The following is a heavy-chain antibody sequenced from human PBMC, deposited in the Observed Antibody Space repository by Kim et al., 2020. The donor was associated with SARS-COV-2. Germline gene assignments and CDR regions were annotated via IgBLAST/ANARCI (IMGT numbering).Heavy chain of an antibody. J-gene: IGHJ4*02. CDR2: ISNDGSNK. V-gene: IGHV3-30*18. D-gene: IGHD2-21*01. CDR1: GFTFSRFG. Sequence: GGSLRLSCAASGFTFSRFGMHWVRQAPGKGLEWVAVISNDGSNKFYADSVKGRFTISSDNSKSTQYLQMHSLRVEDTAVYLCANSQLASLTLIDSWGQGT. CDR3: ANSQLASLTLIDS.